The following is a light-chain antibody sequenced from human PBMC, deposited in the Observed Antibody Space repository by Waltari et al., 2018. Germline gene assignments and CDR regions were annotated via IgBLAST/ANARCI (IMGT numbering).Light chain of an antibody. CDR1: TSDVGNYNF. Sequence: QSALTHPASVSGSPGQSITISCTGTTSDVGNYNFISWYQQYPGKAPKLIIFEVTKRPSGVSIRFSASKSGNTASLTISGLQAEDEANYYCCSYAGRDTYVIFGEGTKVTVL. J-gene: IGLJ2*01. CDR3: CSYAGRDTYVI. CDR2: EVT. V-gene: IGLV2-23*02.